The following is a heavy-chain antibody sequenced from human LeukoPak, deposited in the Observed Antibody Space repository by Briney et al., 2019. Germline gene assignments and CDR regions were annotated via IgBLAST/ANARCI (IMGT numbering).Heavy chain of an antibody. J-gene: IGHJ6*03. Sequence: SETLSLTCTVSGGSISSYYWSWIRQPPGKGLEWIGYIYYSGSTYYNPSLKSRVTISVDTSKNQFSLKLSSVTAADTAVYYCARGIGRYYYDSSGYRLYYYYVDVWGKGTTVTVSS. D-gene: IGHD3-22*01. V-gene: IGHV4-59*08. CDR1: GGSISSYY. CDR2: IYYSGST. CDR3: ARGIGRYYYDSSGYRLYYYYVDV.